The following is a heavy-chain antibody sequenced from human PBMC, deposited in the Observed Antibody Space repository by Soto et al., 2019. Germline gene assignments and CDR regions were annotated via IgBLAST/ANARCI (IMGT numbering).Heavy chain of an antibody. V-gene: IGHV4-4*02. CDR3: ASRAADRPF. CDR1: GGAITSSEW. J-gene: IGHJ4*02. CDR2: ISRTGST. D-gene: IGHD6-6*01. Sequence: PSETLSLTCSVSGGAITSSEWWSWVRQPPGKGLEWIGEISRTGSTNYNSTLKSRVTISLDKSNNQFSLKRNSVTAADTAVYYRASRAADRPFWGQGTLVTVSS.